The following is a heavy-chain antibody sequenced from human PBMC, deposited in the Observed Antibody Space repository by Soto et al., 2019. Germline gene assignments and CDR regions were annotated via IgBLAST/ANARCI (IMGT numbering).Heavy chain of an antibody. Sequence: SETLSLTCTVSGGSISSSSFYWGWIRQPPGKGLEWVGKIYYRGNTYYNPSLEGRVTISVDTSKNQFSLKLSSVTAADTAVYYCARELYDFWSGYYYFDYWGQGTLVTVSS. CDR2: IYYRGNT. CDR1: GGSISSSSFY. D-gene: IGHD3-3*01. J-gene: IGHJ4*02. V-gene: IGHV4-39*07. CDR3: ARELYDFWSGYYYFDY.